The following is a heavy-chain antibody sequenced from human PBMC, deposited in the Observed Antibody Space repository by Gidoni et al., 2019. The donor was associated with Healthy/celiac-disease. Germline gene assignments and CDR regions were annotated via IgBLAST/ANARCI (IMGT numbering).Heavy chain of an antibody. CDR3: ARDLGNLRDYYDSSEGDWGYYYYGMDV. J-gene: IGHJ6*02. CDR1: GYTFTGYY. V-gene: IGHV1-2*02. Sequence: QVQLVQSGAEVKKPGASVKVSCQASGYTFTGYYMHWVRQAPGQGLEWMGWINPNSGGTNYAQKFQGRVTMTRDTSISTAYMELSRLRSDDTAVYYCARDLGNLRDYYDSSEGDWGYYYYGMDVWGQGTTVTVSS. D-gene: IGHD3-22*01. CDR2: INPNSGGT.